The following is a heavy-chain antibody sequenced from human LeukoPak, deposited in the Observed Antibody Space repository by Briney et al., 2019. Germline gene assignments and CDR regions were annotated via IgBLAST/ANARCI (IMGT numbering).Heavy chain of an antibody. V-gene: IGHV1-69*05. CDR3: ARERITIFGVEKTYYFDY. D-gene: IGHD3-3*01. CDR1: GGTFSSYA. J-gene: IGHJ4*02. Sequence: SVKVSCKASGGTFSSYAISWVRQAPGQGLEWMGRIIPIFGTANYAQKFQGRVTITTDESTSTAYMELSSLRSGDTAVYYCARERITIFGVEKTYYFDYWGQGTLVTVSS. CDR2: IIPIFGTA.